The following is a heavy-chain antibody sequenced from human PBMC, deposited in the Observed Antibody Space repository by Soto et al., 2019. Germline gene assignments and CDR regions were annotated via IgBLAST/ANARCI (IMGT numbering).Heavy chain of an antibody. Sequence: GDSVKVSCKASGGTFSSYAISWVRQAPGQGLEWMGGIIPIFGTANYAQKFQGRVTITADESTSTAYMELSSLRSEDTAVYYCAREKGNWFDPWGQGTLVTGSS. CDR2: IIPIFGTA. V-gene: IGHV1-69*13. J-gene: IGHJ5*02. CDR1: GGTFSSYA. CDR3: AREKGNWFDP.